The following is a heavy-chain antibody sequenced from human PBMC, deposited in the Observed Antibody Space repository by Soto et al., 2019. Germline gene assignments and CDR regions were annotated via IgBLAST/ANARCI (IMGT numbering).Heavy chain of an antibody. CDR3: ARDPAVIVERPRGDY. CDR2: IWYDGSNK. D-gene: IGHD3-22*01. J-gene: IGHJ4*02. Sequence: QVQLVESGGVVVQPGRSLRLSCAASGFTFSSYGMHWVRQAPGKALEWVAVIWYDGSNKYYADSVKGRFTISRDNSKNTLYLQMNSLRAEDTAVYYCARDPAVIVERPRGDYWGQGTLVTVSS. V-gene: IGHV3-33*01. CDR1: GFTFSSYG.